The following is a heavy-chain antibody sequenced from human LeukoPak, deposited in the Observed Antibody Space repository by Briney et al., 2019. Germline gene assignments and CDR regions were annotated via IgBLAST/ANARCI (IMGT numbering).Heavy chain of an antibody. CDR1: GGSFSGYY. CDR2: INHSGST. CDR3: ARGFGVVIM. D-gene: IGHD3-3*01. Sequence: SETLSLTCAVYGGSFSGYYWSWIRQPPGKGLEWIGEINHSGSTNYNPSLKSRVTISVDTSKNQFSLKLSSVTAAATAVYYCARGFGVVIMGGQGTLVTVSS. J-gene: IGHJ4*02. V-gene: IGHV4-34*01.